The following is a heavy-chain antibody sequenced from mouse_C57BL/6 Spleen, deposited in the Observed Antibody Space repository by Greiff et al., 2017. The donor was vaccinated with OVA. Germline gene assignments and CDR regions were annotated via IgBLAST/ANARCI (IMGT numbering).Heavy chain of an antibody. D-gene: IGHD1-1*01. CDR1: GYTFTTYP. CDR2: FHPYNDDT. J-gene: IGHJ1*03. Sequence: VHLVESGAELVKPGASVKMSCKASGYTFTTYPIEWMKQNHGKSLEWIGNFHPYNDDTKYNEKFKGKATLTVEKSSSTVYLELSRLTSDDSAVYYCARGIHYYGSSYDWYFDVWGTGTTVTVSS. V-gene: IGHV1-47*01. CDR3: ARGIHYYGSSYDWYFDV.